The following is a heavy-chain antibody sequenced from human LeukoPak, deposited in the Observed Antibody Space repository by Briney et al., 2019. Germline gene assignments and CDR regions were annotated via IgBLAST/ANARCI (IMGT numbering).Heavy chain of an antibody. Sequence: ASVKVSCKASGYTFTSYGISWVRQAPGQGLEWMGWISAYNGNTNYAQKLQGRVTMTTDTSTSTAYMELRSLRSDDTAVYYCVRSPWAVSSGSFRNNWFDPWGQGTLVTVSS. CDR2: ISAYNGNT. D-gene: IGHD6-6*01. V-gene: IGHV1-18*01. J-gene: IGHJ5*02. CDR3: VRSPWAVSSGSFRNNWFDP. CDR1: GYTFTSYG.